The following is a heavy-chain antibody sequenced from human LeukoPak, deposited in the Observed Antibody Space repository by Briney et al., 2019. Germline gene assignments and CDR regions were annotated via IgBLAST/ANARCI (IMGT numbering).Heavy chain of an antibody. CDR3: ARHPPRWLQSNDAFDI. D-gene: IGHD5-24*01. V-gene: IGHV4-59*08. Sequence: SETLSLTCTVSGGSISSYYWSWIRQPPGKGLEWIGYIYYSGSTNYNPSLKSRVTISVDTSKNQFSLKLSSVTAADTAVYYCARHPPRWLQSNDAFDIWGQGTMVTVSS. CDR1: GGSISSYY. CDR2: IYYSGST. J-gene: IGHJ3*02.